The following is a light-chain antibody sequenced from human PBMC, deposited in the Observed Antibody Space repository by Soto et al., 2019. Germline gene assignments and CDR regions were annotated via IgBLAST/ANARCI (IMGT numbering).Light chain of an antibody. CDR3: QQYDSAPWA. CDR1: QPVLSRSNNKNY. CDR2: WAS. J-gene: IGKJ1*01. V-gene: IGKV4-1*01. Sequence: DIVMTQSPDSLAVSLGERATINCKSSQPVLSRSNNKNYLSWYQQKPGQPPKLLISWASTRESGVPDRFSGSGSGTDVTLTISTLQAEDGAIYYCQQYDSAPWAFGPGNKVEIQ.